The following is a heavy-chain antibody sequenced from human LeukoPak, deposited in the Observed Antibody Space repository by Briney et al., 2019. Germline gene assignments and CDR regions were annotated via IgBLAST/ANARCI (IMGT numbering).Heavy chain of an antibody. D-gene: IGHD3-3*01. CDR1: GYSFTSYW. CDR2: IYPGDSDT. CDR3: ARLWEWLDLDYYYYYYMDV. Sequence: GESLKISCKGSGYSFTSYWIGWVRQMPGKGLEWMGIIYPGDSDTRYSPSFQGQVTISADKSISTAYLQWSSLKASDTAMYYCARLWEWLDLDYYYYYYMDVWGKGTTVTVPS. J-gene: IGHJ6*03. V-gene: IGHV5-51*01.